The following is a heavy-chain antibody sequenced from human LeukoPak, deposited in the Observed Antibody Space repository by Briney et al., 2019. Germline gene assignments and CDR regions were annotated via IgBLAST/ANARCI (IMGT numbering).Heavy chain of an antibody. CDR3: ARDPRFNYYYGMDV. J-gene: IGHJ6*02. V-gene: IGHV1-69*13. CDR2: IIPIFATA. CDR1: GGTFISYA. Sequence: SVKVSCKASGGTFISYAISWVRQAPGQGLEWMGGIIPIFATANYAQKFQGRVTITADESTSTAYMELSSLRSEDTAVYYCARDPRFNYYYGMDVWGQGTTVTVSS.